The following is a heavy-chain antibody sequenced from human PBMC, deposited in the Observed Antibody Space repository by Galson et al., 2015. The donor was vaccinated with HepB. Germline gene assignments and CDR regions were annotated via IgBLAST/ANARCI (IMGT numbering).Heavy chain of an antibody. CDR2: INTNTGNP. CDR3: ARVVAGSMVTIDY. Sequence: SVKVSCKASGYTFTNYAMNWVRQAPGQGLEWMGWINTNTGNPTYAQGFAGRFVFSLDTSVSTAYLQISSLKADDTAVYYCARVVAGSMVTIDYWGQGTLVTVSS. D-gene: IGHD6-19*01. V-gene: IGHV7-4-1*02. J-gene: IGHJ4*02. CDR1: GYTFTNYA.